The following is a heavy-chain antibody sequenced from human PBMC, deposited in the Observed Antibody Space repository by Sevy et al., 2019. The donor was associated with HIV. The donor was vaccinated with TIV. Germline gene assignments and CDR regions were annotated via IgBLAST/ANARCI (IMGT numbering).Heavy chain of an antibody. CDR2: ISDSGDTT. D-gene: IGHD6-6*01. Sequence: GGSLRLSCAASGFTFTNYAINWVRQAPGKGLEWVSGISDSGDTTHYAESVKGRFTISRDNSKNTVSLQMSSLRAEDTAIYYCARKLSYSTSSFDYWGQGTLVTVSS. CDR1: GFTFTNYA. V-gene: IGHV3-23*01. CDR3: ARKLSYSTSSFDY. J-gene: IGHJ4*02.